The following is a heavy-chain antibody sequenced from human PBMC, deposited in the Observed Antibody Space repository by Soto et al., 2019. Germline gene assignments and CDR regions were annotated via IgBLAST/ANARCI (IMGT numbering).Heavy chain of an antibody. V-gene: IGHV3-48*03. Sequence: PGWSLRLSCAASGFTLSTYEMMWVRQAPGKGLEWVSYISKSGTTTYYADSVRGRFTISRDNAKDSLDLQMNSLRAEDTAVYYCVTSLSGYYYNYWGQGTLVTVSS. CDR2: ISKSGTTT. J-gene: IGHJ4*02. CDR1: GFTLSTYE. CDR3: VTSLSGYYYNY. D-gene: IGHD3-22*01.